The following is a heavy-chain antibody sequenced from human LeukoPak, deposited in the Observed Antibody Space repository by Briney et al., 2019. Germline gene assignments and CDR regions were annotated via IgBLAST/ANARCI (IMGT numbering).Heavy chain of an antibody. CDR2: ISSSSSYI. CDR1: GFTFSSYG. Sequence: GGTLRLSRAASGFTFSSYGMSWVRQAPGKGLEWVSSISSSSSYIYYADSVKGRFTISRDNAKNSLYLQMNSLRAEDTAVYYCAREMATSGWYVDYWGQGTLVTVSS. CDR3: AREMATSGWYVDY. J-gene: IGHJ4*02. D-gene: IGHD6-19*01. V-gene: IGHV3-21*01.